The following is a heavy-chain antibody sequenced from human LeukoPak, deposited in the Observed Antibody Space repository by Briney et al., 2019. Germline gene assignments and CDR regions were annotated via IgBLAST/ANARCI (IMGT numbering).Heavy chain of an antibody. D-gene: IGHD6-13*01. CDR1: GGSFSGYY. V-gene: IGHV4-59*01. Sequence: SETLSLTCAVYGGSFSGYYWSWIRRPPGEGLEWIGYIYYSGSSDYNPSLKSRVTISVDTSKNQFSLKLGSVTAADTGVYYCAGGKPAAGYGMDVWGQGTTVTVSS. CDR2: IYYSGSS. J-gene: IGHJ6*02. CDR3: AGGKPAAGYGMDV.